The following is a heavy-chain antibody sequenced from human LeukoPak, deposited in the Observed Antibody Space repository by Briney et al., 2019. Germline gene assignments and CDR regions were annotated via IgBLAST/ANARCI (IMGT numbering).Heavy chain of an antibody. J-gene: IGHJ4*02. CDR3: ARGEAFLTGYSPFDY. V-gene: IGHV1-2*02. D-gene: IGHD3-9*01. CDR1: GYTFTGYY. Sequence: ASVKVSCKASGYTFTGYYMHWVRQAPGQGLEWMGWINPNSGGTNYAQKFQGRVTMTRDTSISTAYMELSRLRSDDTAVYYCARGEAFLTGYSPFDYWGQGTLVTVSS. CDR2: INPNSGGT.